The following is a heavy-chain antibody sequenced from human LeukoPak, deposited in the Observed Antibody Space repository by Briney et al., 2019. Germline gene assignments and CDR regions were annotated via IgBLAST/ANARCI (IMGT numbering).Heavy chain of an antibody. CDR2: IYTSGST. CDR1: GGSISSYY. J-gene: IGHJ6*03. V-gene: IGHV4-4*07. CDR3: ARDRGCSGGSCYPSYYYYYYYMDV. Sequence: SETLSLTCTVSGGSISSYYWSWIRQPAGKGLEWIGRIYTSGSTNYNPSPKSRVTMSVDTSKNQFSLKLSSVTAADTAVYYCARDRGCSGGSCYPSYYYYYYYMDVWGKGTTVTVSS. D-gene: IGHD2-15*01.